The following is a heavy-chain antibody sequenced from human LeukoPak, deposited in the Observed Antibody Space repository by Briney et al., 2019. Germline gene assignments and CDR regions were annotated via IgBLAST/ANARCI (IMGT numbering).Heavy chain of an antibody. Sequence: ASVKVSCKASGYTFTGYYMHWVRQAPGQGLEWMGWMSPKSGDTGYAQKFQGRVTMTRDTSTSTAYMELSSLRSEDTAVYYCARGPPDTGDFDYWGQGTPVTVSS. CDR3: ARGPPDTGDFDY. V-gene: IGHV1-8*02. CDR1: GYTFTGYY. D-gene: IGHD7-27*01. CDR2: MSPKSGDT. J-gene: IGHJ4*02.